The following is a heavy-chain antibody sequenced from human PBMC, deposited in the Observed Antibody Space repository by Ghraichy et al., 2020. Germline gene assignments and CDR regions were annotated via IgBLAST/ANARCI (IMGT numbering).Heavy chain of an antibody. CDR2: IIPIFGTA. CDR3: ASLGASGWYPFDY. CDR1: GGTFSSYA. Sequence: SVKVSCKASGGTFSSYAISWVRQAPGQGLEWMGGIIPIFGTANYAQKFQGRVTITADKSTSTAYMELSSLRSEDTAVYYCASLGASGWYPFDYWGQGTLVTVSS. D-gene: IGHD6-19*01. J-gene: IGHJ4*02. V-gene: IGHV1-69*06.